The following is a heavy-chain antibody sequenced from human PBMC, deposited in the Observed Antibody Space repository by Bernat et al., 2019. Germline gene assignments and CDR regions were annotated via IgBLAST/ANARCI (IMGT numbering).Heavy chain of an antibody. Sequence: QVQLVESGGGVVQPGRSLRLSCAASGFTFSSYGMHWVRQAPGKGLEWGAVIWYAGSNKYYADSVKGRFTISRDNSKNTLYLQMNSLRAEDTAVYYCARDGPRYCSGGSCYPYYWGQGTLVTVSS. CDR2: IWYAGSNK. CDR1: GFTFSSYG. V-gene: IGHV3-33*01. CDR3: ARDGPRYCSGGSCYPYY. D-gene: IGHD2-15*01. J-gene: IGHJ4*02.